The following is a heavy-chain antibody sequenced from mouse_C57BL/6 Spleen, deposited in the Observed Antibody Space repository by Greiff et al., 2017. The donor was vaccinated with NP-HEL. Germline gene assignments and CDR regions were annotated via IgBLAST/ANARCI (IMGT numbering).Heavy chain of an antibody. D-gene: IGHD1-1*01. CDR3: ARSPITTVARFAY. CDR1: GYTFTSYW. J-gene: IGHJ3*01. Sequence: QVQLQQSGTELVKPGASVKLSCKASGYTFTSYWMHWVKQRPGQGLEWIGNINPSNGGTNYNEKFKSKATLTVDKSSSTAYMQLSSLTSEDSAVYYCARSPITTVARFAYWGQGTLVTVSA. CDR2: INPSNGGT. V-gene: IGHV1-53*01.